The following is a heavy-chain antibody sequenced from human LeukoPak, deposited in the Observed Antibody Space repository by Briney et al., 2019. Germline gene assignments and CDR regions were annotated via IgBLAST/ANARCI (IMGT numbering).Heavy chain of an antibody. D-gene: IGHD3-22*01. Sequence: SETLSLTCTVSGGSISSGGYYWSWIRQHPGKDLDWIGYIYYSGSTYYNPSLKSRVTTSVDTSKNQFSLKLSSVTAADTAVYYCARVGYDSSGYYYYFDYWGQGTLVTVSS. CDR3: ARVGYDSSGYYYYFDY. CDR1: GGSISSGGYY. V-gene: IGHV4-31*03. J-gene: IGHJ4*02. CDR2: IYYSGST.